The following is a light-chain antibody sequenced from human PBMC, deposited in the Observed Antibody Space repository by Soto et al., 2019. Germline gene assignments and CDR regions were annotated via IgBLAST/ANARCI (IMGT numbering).Light chain of an antibody. CDR2: GAS. CDR3: QQYGRSPCT. Sequence: EIVLTQSPGTLSLSPGERATLSCRASQSITSSYLAWYQQKPGQAPRLLIHGASNRATGIPDRFSGSGSGTEFTLTISRLEPEDFAVFCCQQYGRSPCTFGPGTKVDLK. CDR1: QSITSSY. J-gene: IGKJ3*01. V-gene: IGKV3-20*01.